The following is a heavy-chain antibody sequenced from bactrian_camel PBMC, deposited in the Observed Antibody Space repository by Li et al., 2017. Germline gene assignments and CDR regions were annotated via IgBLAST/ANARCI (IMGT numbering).Heavy chain of an antibody. V-gene: IGHV3S6*01. CDR3: AASKPPCYYSETLAAQADDFNH. J-gene: IGHJ4*01. CDR2: IDDDGST. CDR1: GYTLDHYC. Sequence: VQLVESGGGSVQSGGSLRLACVVSGYTLDHYCMGWFRQAAGKEREGVAGIDDDGSTTYADFVKGRFAISKDDAKNTLHLQMNNLKPEDTAMYYCAASKPPCYYSETLAAQADDFNHWGQGTQVTVS. D-gene: IGHD2*01.